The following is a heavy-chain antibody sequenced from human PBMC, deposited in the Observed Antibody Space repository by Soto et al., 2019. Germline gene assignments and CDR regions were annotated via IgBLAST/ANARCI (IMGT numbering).Heavy chain of an antibody. CDR2: IRSDGSSK. CDR3: ARDKGVTSLDY. Sequence: QVQLVQSEGGVVQPGRSLRLSCVMSGISFRNSGMHWVRQAPGKGLEWVAMIRSDGSSKFYADSVQGRFTISRDNSMDTLYLQMTSLRPEDTAIYYCARDKGVTSLDYWGQGTLVTVSS. D-gene: IGHD2-2*01. CDR1: GISFRNSG. V-gene: IGHV3-33*01. J-gene: IGHJ4*02.